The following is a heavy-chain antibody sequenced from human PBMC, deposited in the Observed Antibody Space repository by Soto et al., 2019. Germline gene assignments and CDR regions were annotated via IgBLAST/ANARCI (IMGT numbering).Heavy chain of an antibody. CDR2: INHSGST. Sequence: PSETLSLTCAVYGGSFSGYYWSWIRQPPGKGLEWIGEINHSGSTNYNPSLKSRVTISVDTSRNQFSLKLSSVTAADTAVYYCAGTDYGSGSRYYMDVWGKGTTVTVSS. CDR3: AGTDYGSGSRYYMDV. J-gene: IGHJ6*03. V-gene: IGHV4-34*01. CDR1: GGSFSGYY. D-gene: IGHD3-10*01.